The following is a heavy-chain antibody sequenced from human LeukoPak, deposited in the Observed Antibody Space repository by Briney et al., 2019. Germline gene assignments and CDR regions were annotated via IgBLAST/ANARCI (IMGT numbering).Heavy chain of an antibody. CDR2: VFPADSDT. J-gene: IGHJ4*02. CDR1: GYSLSSYW. CDR3: ARYDGGATADF. Sequence: GESLKISCKVSGYSLSSYWIAWVRQMPGKGLEWMGIVFPADSDTRYSPSFQGQVTISADKSINTAYLQWSSLKASDTAIYYCARYDGGATADFWGQGTLVTVSS. V-gene: IGHV5-51*01. D-gene: IGHD1-26*01.